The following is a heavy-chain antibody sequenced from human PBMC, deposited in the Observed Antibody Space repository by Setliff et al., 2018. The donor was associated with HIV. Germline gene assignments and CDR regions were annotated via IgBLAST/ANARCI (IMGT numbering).Heavy chain of an antibody. CDR1: GFTVSSTY. V-gene: IGHV3-53*05. Sequence: RLPCAASGFTVSSTYMSWVRQSPVRGLEWVSVVYSAGNTYYADSVKGRFTVSRDESENTMYLQIDSLRPEDTAVYYCARLRLYNSALDYWGQGTLVTVSS. CDR3: ARLRLYNSALDY. J-gene: IGHJ4*02. CDR2: VYSAGNT. D-gene: IGHD3-10*01.